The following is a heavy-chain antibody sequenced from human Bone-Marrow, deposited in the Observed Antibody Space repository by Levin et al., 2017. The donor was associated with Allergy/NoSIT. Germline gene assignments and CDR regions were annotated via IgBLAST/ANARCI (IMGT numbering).Heavy chain of an antibody. D-gene: IGHD3-9*01. CDR1: GFTFSNAW. J-gene: IGHJ4*02. V-gene: IGHV3-15*01. CDR3: TRLIHYDILTGYDPDLDY. Sequence: GESLKISCAASGFTFSNAWMSWVRQAPGKGLEWVGRIKSKTDGGTTDYAAPVKGRFTISRDDSKNTLYLQMNSLKTEDTAVYYCTRLIHYDILTGYDPDLDYWGQGTLVTVSS. CDR2: IKSKTDGGTT.